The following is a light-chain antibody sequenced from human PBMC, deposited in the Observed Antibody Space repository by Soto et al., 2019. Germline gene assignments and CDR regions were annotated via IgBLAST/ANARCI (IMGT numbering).Light chain of an antibody. CDR2: WAS. J-gene: IGKJ4*01. Sequence: DIVMTQSPDSLAVSLGERATVSCRSSQRVLYSLNNRNYLAWYQQKPGQPPKLLIYWASTRESGVPDRFSGSGSGTAFTLTIISLQAEDVAVYFFQQYLKVPLTFGGGTKVGIK. V-gene: IGKV4-1*01. CDR3: QQYLKVPLT. CDR1: QRVLYSLNNRNY.